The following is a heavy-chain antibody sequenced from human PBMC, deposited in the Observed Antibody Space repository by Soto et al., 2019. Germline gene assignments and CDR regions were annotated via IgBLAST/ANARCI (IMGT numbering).Heavy chain of an antibody. V-gene: IGHV1-3*01. Sequence: ASVKVSCKASGYTFTSFAIHWVRQAPGQRLEWMGWIHGGNGNTKYSQKFQGRVTITTDTSTSTAYMELRSLRSDDTAVYYCARASIAARPVDYWGQGTLVTVSS. D-gene: IGHD6-6*01. CDR1: GYTFTSFA. J-gene: IGHJ4*02. CDR3: ARASIAARPVDY. CDR2: IHGGNGNT.